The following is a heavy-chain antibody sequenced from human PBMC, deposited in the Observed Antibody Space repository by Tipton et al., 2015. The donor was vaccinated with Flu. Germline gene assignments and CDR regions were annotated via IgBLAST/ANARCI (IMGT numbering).Heavy chain of an antibody. CDR3: ARLHDDSSGYQDY. D-gene: IGHD3-22*01. J-gene: IGHJ4*02. CDR2: IYYSGST. Sequence: TLSLTCTASGGSISSYYWSWIRQPPGKGLEWIGYIYYSGSTNYNPSLKSRVTISVDTSKNQFSLKLSSVTAADTAVYYCARLHDDSSGYQDYWGQGTLVTVSS. V-gene: IGHV4-59*08. CDR1: GGSISSYY.